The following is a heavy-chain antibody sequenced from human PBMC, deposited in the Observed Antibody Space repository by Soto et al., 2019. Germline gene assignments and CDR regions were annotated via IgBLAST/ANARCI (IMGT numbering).Heavy chain of an antibody. D-gene: IGHD6-13*01. CDR1: GASINDFY. V-gene: IGHV4-59*01. Sequence: SETLSLTCTVSGASINDFYWSWIRQTPGKGLEWVGFMYYSETTKYNPSLKGRGNMSLDTSKNQVSLHLKSVTAADTAVYYCARANSSTWYKLEYKWFDPWGQGTQVT. CDR3: ARANSSTWYKLEYKWFDP. CDR2: MYYSETT. J-gene: IGHJ5*02.